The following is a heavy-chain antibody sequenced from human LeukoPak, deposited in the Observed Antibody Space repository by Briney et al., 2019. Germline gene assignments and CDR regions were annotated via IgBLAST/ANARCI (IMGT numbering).Heavy chain of an antibody. J-gene: IGHJ4*02. D-gene: IGHD2-2*01. Sequence: GASVKVSCKASGYTFTNYGISWVRQAPGQGLEWMGRISAYNGNTNYAQKLQGRVTMTTDTSTSTAYMELRSLTSDDTAVYYCARVGAYCTSTSCLDYWGQGTLVTVSS. CDR1: GYTFTNYG. CDR2: ISAYNGNT. CDR3: ARVGAYCTSTSCLDY. V-gene: IGHV1-18*01.